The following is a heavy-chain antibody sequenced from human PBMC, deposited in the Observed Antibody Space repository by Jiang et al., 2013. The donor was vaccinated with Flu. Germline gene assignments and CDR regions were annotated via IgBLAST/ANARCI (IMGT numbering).Heavy chain of an antibody. CDR2: FGTV. V-gene: IGHV1-69*01. CDR3: AREGTGYSSSWFDH. J-gene: IGHJ5*02. D-gene: IGHD2-2*01. Sequence: FGTVNYGQKFQGRVTITADASTSTAYMELSGLRSEDTAVYYCAREGTGYSSSWFDHWGQGTLVTVSS.